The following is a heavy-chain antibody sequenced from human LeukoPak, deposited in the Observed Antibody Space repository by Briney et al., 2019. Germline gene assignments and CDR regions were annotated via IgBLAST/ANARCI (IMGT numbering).Heavy chain of an antibody. D-gene: IGHD2-2*01. J-gene: IGHJ4*02. V-gene: IGHV5-51*01. CDR3: ARLAHTSSPLHY. CDR1: GYSFASYW. Sequence: GKSLKISCQGSGYSFASYWIAWVRQMPGKGLEWMGIIYPSDSDTRYSPSFQGQVTISADKSISTAYLQWSSLKASDTAMYYCARLAHTSSPLHYWGQGALVTVSS. CDR2: IYPSDSDT.